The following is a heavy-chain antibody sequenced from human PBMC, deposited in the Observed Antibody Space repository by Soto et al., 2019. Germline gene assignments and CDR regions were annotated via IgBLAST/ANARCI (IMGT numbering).Heavy chain of an antibody. J-gene: IGHJ4*02. Sequence: GGSLRLSCAASGFTFSTYALRWVRHAPGKGLEWVSAISANGQGIYYADSVRGRFTISRDNSKNTIFLHMDSLRAEDTAVYYCAKDRNYPRDQFHYWGQGTLVTVSS. CDR3: AKDRNYPRDQFHY. CDR1: GFTFSTYA. CDR2: ISANGQGI. V-gene: IGHV3-23*01. D-gene: IGHD1-7*01.